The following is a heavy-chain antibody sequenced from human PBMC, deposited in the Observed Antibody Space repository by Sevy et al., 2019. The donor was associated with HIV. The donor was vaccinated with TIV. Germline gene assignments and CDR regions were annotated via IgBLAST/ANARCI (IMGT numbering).Heavy chain of an antibody. CDR2: ISSSSSYI. D-gene: IGHD1-26*01. J-gene: IGHJ4*02. CDR3: ARTIDPLLSPVGYFDY. CDR1: GFTFSSYS. Sequence: GGSLRLSCAASGFTFSSYSMNWVRQAPGKGLEWVSSISSSSSYIYYADSVKGRFTISRDNAKNSLYLQMNSLRAEDTAVYYCARTIDPLLSPVGYFDYWGQGTLVTVSS. V-gene: IGHV3-21*01.